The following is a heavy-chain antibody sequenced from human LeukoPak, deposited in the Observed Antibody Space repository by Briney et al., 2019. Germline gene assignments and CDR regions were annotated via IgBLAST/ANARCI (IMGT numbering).Heavy chain of an antibody. Sequence: SETLSLTCTVSGGSMSSYYWSWLRQPPGQGPEWIGHMYYSGSTNYNPSLKSRVTISVDTFKNQFSLRLSSVTAADTAVYYCARNYDNSGYTAFGHWGRGTLVTVSS. D-gene: IGHD3-22*01. V-gene: IGHV4-59*01. CDR2: MYYSGST. J-gene: IGHJ4*02. CDR3: ARNYDNSGYTAFGH. CDR1: GGSMSSYY.